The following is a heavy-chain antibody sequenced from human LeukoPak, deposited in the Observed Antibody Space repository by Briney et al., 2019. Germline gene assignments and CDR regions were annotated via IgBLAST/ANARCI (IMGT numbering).Heavy chain of an antibody. CDR1: GYSISSGYY. CDR2: IYHSGST. Sequence: SETLSLTCAVSGYSISSGYYWGWIRQPPGKGLEWIGSIYHSGSTYYNPSLKSRITISVDTSKNQFSLKLSSVTAADTAVYYCARHANPYSSTSCCDYWGQGTLVTVSS. D-gene: IGHD2-2*01. V-gene: IGHV4-38-2*01. J-gene: IGHJ4*02. CDR3: ARHANPYSSTSCCDY.